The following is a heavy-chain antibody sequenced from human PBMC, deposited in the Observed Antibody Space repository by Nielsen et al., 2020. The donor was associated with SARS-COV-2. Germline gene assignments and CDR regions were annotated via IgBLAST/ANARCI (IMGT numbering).Heavy chain of an antibody. CDR2: IKSKTDGGTT. CDR3: TTDLSSSSWYYYYYYGMDV. D-gene: IGHD6-13*01. Sequence: GESLKISCAASGFTFSNAWMSWVRQAPGKGLEWVGRIKSKTDGGTTDYAAPVKGRFTISRDDSKNTLYLQMNSLKTEDTAVYYCTTDLSSSSWYYYYYYGMDVWGQGTTVTVSS. V-gene: IGHV3-15*01. CDR1: GFTFSNAW. J-gene: IGHJ6*02.